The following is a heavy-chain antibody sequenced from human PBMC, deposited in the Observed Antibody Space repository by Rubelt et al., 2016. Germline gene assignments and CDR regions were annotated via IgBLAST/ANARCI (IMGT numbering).Heavy chain of an antibody. CDR3: ASRGRYYGSGSYPPRTGIVDY. CDR2: INHSGST. Sequence: QVQLQQWGAGLLKPSETLSLTCAVYGGSFSGYYWSWIRQPPGKGLEWIGEINHSGSTNYNQSLKSRVTISVDTAKNQVARERSSVTAADTAVYYCASRGRYYGSGSYPPRTGIVDYWGQGTLVTVSS. CDR1: GGSFSGYY. D-gene: IGHD3-10*01. V-gene: IGHV4-34*01. J-gene: IGHJ4*02.